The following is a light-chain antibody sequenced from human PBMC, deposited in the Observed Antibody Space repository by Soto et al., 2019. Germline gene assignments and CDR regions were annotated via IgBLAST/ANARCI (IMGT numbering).Light chain of an antibody. CDR2: DAS. CDR1: QSVSSSY. Sequence: EIVLTQSPGTLYFSLGEIDTLSCRASQSVSSSYLARYQQKPGQAPRLLIYDASNRATGIQDMFSGSGSGTDFTLTMSKLEPEVFAVYYCQQYGSSPQTFGQGTKVEIK. V-gene: IGKV3-20*01. J-gene: IGKJ1*01. CDR3: QQYGSSPQT.